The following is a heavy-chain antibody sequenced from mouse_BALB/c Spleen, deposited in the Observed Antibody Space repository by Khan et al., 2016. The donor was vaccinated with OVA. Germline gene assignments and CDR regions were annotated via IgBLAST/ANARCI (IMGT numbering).Heavy chain of an antibody. CDR3: VREGAYHRSDGWFAY. Sequence: VQLQQSGAELARPGASVKMSCRASGYTFTSYTMHWIRQRPGQAPEWIGHINPSNYYTNYNQNFKDKATLNVDKSSSTAYMPLSSLTSEDPAGLYGVREGAYHRSDGWFAYWVQGTLVTVAA. V-gene: IGHV1-4*01. CDR2: INPSNYYT. CDR1: GYTFTSYT. J-gene: IGHJ3*01. D-gene: IGHD2-14*01.